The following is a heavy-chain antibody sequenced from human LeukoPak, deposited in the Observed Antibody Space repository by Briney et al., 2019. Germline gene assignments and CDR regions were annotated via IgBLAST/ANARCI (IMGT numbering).Heavy chain of an antibody. CDR3: ARIALITMIVVSPHEPFDY. Sequence: GASVKVSCKASGYTFTSYYMHWVRQAPGQGLEWMGIINPSGGSTSYAQKFQGRVTMTRDKSISTAYLQWSSLKASDTAMYYCARIALITMIVVSPHEPFDYWGQGTLVTVSS. CDR1: GYTFTSYY. CDR2: INPSGGST. J-gene: IGHJ4*02. D-gene: IGHD3-22*01. V-gene: IGHV1-46*01.